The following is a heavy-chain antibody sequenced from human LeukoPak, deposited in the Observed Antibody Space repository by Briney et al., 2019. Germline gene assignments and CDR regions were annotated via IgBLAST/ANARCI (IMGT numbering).Heavy chain of an antibody. J-gene: IGHJ4*02. CDR3: ARRSGIAATGDY. CDR1: GGSISSSSYS. V-gene: IGHV4-39*01. Sequence: PSETLSLTCTVSGGSISSSSYSWGWIRQPPGQGLEWIGSIYYSGSTYYNPSLKSRVTISVDTSKNQFSLKLSSVTAADTAVYYCARRSGIAATGDYWGQGTLVTVSS. CDR2: IYYSGST. D-gene: IGHD6-13*01.